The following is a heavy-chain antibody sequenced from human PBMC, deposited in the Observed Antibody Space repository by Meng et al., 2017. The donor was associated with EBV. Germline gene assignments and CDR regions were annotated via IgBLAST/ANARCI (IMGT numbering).Heavy chain of an antibody. CDR1: GSTFSGSV. D-gene: IGHD2-2*01. V-gene: IGHV3-73*02. Sequence: VQLAVSGDALVQPGWSPKLPCASCGSTFSGSVMHWVRQASGKGLEWVGRIRSKAKSYATAYAASVKGRFTISRDDSKNTAYLQMNSLKTEDTAVYYCTRMSSPLDYWGQGTLVTVSS. J-gene: IGHJ4*02. CDR2: IRSKAKSYAT. CDR3: TRMSSPLDY.